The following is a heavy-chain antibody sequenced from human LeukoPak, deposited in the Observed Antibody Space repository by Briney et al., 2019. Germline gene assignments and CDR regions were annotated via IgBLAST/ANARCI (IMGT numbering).Heavy chain of an antibody. D-gene: IGHD4-17*01. CDR1: GYSISSGYY. Sequence: SETLSLTCTVSGYSISSGYYWGWIRQPPGKGLEWIGSIYHSGSTYYNPSLKSRVTISVDTSKNQFSLKLSSVTAADTAVYYCARDRTLTTMTPEAFDIWGQGTMVTVSS. V-gene: IGHV4-38-2*02. CDR3: ARDRTLTTMTPEAFDI. J-gene: IGHJ3*02. CDR2: IYHSGST.